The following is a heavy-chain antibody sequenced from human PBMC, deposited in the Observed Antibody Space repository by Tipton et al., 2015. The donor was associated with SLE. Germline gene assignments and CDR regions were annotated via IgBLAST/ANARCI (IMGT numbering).Heavy chain of an antibody. J-gene: IGHJ3*01. CDR2: LYRSGTT. CDR3: ARDLAEKSAFDV. Sequence: GSLRLSCAASGFPVSNSYLTWVRQSPGKGLDWVASLYRSGTTFYADSVKGRFAISRDNAKNSLFLQMNSLRVEDTAVYYCARDLAEKSAFDVWGQGTMVTVSS. V-gene: IGHV3-53*01. CDR1: GFPVSNSY.